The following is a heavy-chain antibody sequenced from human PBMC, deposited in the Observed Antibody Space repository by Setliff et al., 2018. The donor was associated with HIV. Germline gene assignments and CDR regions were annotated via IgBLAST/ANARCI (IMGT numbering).Heavy chain of an antibody. Sequence: ASVKVSCKASGYTFTSYDINWVRQATGQGLEWMGIINPSGGSITYAQKFQGRVTITRDTSTSTVYMELSSLRSEDTAVYYCARAAASKNIRGEYYFDYWGQGTLVTVSS. V-gene: IGHV1-46*01. D-gene: IGHD3-16*01. CDR3: ARAAASKNIRGEYYFDY. CDR1: GYTFTSYD. CDR2: INPSGGSI. J-gene: IGHJ4*02.